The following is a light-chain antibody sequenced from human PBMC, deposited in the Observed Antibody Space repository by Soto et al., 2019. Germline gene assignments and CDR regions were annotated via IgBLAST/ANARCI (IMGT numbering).Light chain of an antibody. V-gene: IGKV1-33*01. J-gene: IGKJ3*01. CDR2: DAY. CDR1: HDIGNS. Sequence: IQMTQSPPSLSASVGDRVTITCQANHDIGNSLNWYQDKPGQDPKLVIYDAYNLETGVPSTFSGGGYGTHFTFTISSLRPEDIGTYYCQKSDHLPLFGPGTKVDIK. CDR3: QKSDHLPL.